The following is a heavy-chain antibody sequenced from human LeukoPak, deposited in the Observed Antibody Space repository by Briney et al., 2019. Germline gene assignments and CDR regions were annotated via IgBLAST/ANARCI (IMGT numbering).Heavy chain of an antibody. Sequence: SETLSLTCTVSGGSISSGDYYWSWIRQPPGKGLEWIGYIYYSGSTYYNPSLKSRVTISVDTSKNQFSLKLSSVTAADTAVYYCARGLPSDQFWDYWGQGTLVTVSS. CDR3: ARGLPSDQFWDY. CDR1: GGSISSGDYY. CDR2: IYYSGST. J-gene: IGHJ4*02. V-gene: IGHV4-30-4*01. D-gene: IGHD3-3*01.